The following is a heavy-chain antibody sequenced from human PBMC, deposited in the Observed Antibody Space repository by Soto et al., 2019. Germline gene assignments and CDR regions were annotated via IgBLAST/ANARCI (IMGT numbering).Heavy chain of an antibody. CDR1: GYTFTTYY. D-gene: IGHD4-17*01. CDR3: VRAVSTKTAPIDY. J-gene: IGHJ4*02. V-gene: IGHV1-46*01. CDR2: ITPSSGST. Sequence: QVQLVQSGAEVKNPGASVKTSCKASGYTFTTYYMHWLRQARGQGLEWMGIITPSSGSTRYEQKFQDRVTMTRDTSTSTVYMELGSLRSEDTAVYYCVRAVSTKTAPIDYWGQGTLVTVSS.